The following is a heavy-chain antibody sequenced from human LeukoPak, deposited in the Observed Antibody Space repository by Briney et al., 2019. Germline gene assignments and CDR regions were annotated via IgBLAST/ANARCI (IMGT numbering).Heavy chain of an antibody. CDR1: NGSISSSSYY. CDR2: IFYSGKA. J-gene: IGHJ5*02. Sequence: SETLSLTCTVSNGSISSSSYYWGWIRQPPGKGLEWIGNIFYSGKAFYRPSLKSRAIISVDTSKNQISLELTSVTAADTAVYFCARVVYHYGCGAYNWFDPWGQGTQVTVSS. D-gene: IGHD3-10*01. CDR3: ARVVYHYGCGAYNWFDP. V-gene: IGHV4-39*01.